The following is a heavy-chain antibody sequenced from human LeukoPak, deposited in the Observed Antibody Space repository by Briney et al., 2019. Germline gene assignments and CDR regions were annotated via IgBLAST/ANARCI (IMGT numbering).Heavy chain of an antibody. J-gene: IGHJ4*02. CDR3: AKDIYDPASLTKSPDYFDY. V-gene: IGHV3-23*01. D-gene: IGHD3-16*01. Sequence: QSGGSLRLSCAASGFTFSSYAMSWVRQAPGKGLEWVSAISGSGGSTYYADSVKGRFTISRDNSKNTLYLQMNSLRAEDTAVYYCAKDIYDPASLTKSPDYFDYWGQGTLVTVSS. CDR1: GFTFSSYA. CDR2: ISGSGGST.